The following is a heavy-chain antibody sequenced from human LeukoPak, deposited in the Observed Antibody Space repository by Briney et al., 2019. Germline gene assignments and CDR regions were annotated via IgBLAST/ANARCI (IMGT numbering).Heavy chain of an antibody. Sequence: SVKVSCKASGGTFSSYGISWVRQAPGQGLEWMGGIIPIFGTPNYAQKFQGRVTITADESTSTAYMELSSLRSEDTAVYYCARGSGTISMVRGVFYGMDVWGQGTTVTVSS. CDR3: ARGSGTISMVRGVFYGMDV. D-gene: IGHD3-10*01. V-gene: IGHV1-69*13. J-gene: IGHJ6*02. CDR2: IIPIFGTP. CDR1: GGTFSSYG.